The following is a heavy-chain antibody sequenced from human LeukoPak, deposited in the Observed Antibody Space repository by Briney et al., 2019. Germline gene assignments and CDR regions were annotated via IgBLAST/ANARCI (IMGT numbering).Heavy chain of an antibody. D-gene: IGHD5-18*01. CDR3: AKGDGYSYGRYYFDY. J-gene: IGHJ4*02. CDR1: GFTFGSYA. V-gene: IGHV3-23*01. Sequence: PGGSLRLSCAASGFTFGSYAMGWVRQAPGKGLEWVSAITASGGNTYYADSVKGRFTISRDNSKNTLYLQVNSLRAEDTAVYYCAKGDGYSYGRYYFDYWGQGTLVPVSS. CDR2: ITASGGNT.